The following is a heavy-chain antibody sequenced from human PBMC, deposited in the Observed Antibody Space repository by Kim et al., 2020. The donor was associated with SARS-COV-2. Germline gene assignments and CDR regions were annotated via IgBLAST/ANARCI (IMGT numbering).Heavy chain of an antibody. CDR2: ISSGSSYN. CDR3: AGDLSDYIWGSSRYTSPFGY. V-gene: IGHV3-21*01. D-gene: IGHD3-16*02. CDR1: GFTFSSYS. Sequence: GGSLRLSCAASGFTFSSYSMNWVRQAPGKGLEWVSFISSGSSYNYYADSEEGRFTISRDNAKNSQYLQMNRLRAENTAVYYCAGDLSDYIWGSSRYTSPFGYWGHGTLLTVSS. J-gene: IGHJ4*01.